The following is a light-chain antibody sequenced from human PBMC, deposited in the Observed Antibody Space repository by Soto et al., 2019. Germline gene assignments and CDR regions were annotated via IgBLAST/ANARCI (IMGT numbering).Light chain of an antibody. Sequence: DIQMTQSPSTLSGSVGDRVTITCRASQTISSWLAWYQQKPGKAPKLLIYDASSLESGVPSRFSGSGSGTEFTLTISSLQPDDFATYYCQQYSSYSAWTFGEGTKVDIK. CDR1: QTISSW. CDR3: QQYSSYSAWT. CDR2: DAS. V-gene: IGKV1-5*01. J-gene: IGKJ1*01.